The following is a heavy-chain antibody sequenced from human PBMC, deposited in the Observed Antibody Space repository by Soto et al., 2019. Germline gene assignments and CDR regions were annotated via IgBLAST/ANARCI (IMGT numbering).Heavy chain of an antibody. Sequence: SGPTLVNPTQTLPLTCTFSGFSLSTSGVGVGWIRQPPGKALEWLALIYWNDDKRYSPSLKSRLTITKDTSKNQVVLTMTNMDPVDTASYCGVYSSGYEIFDYWGQGTLVTVSS. V-gene: IGHV2-5*01. J-gene: IGHJ4*02. D-gene: IGHD5-12*01. CDR3: VYSSGYEIFDY. CDR1: GFSLSTSGVG. CDR2: IYWNDDK.